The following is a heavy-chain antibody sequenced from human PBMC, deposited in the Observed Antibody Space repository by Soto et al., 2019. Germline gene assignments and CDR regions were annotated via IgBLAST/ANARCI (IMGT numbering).Heavy chain of an antibody. J-gene: IGHJ4*02. V-gene: IGHV1-69*06. CDR2: TGSGTGPG. D-gene: IGHD2-15*01. CDR3: ARRDSGGFFRFFDS. CDR1: GGSLSTNP. Sequence: ASVKVSCKASGGSLSTNPISWVRQAPGQGLEWMGGTGSGTGPGNNAQKFQGRLTVTADKSTSTVYMELTNLSSEDTAVYYCARRDSGGFFRFFDSWGQGTLVTV.